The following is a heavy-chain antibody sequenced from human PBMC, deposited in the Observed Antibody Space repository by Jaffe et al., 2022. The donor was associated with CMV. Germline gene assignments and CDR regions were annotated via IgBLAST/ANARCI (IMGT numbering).Heavy chain of an antibody. Sequence: QVQLQESGPGLVKPSETLSLTCTVSGGSISSYYWSWIRQPPGKGLEWIGYIYYSGSTNYNPSLKSRVTISVDTSKNQFSLKLSSVTAADTAVYYCARVGTPWFEEGSPFQPSFDIWGQGTMVTVSS. V-gene: IGHV4-59*01. J-gene: IGHJ3*02. CDR2: IYYSGST. CDR1: GGSISSYY. CDR3: ARVGTPWFEEGSPFQPSFDI. D-gene: IGHD3-10*01.